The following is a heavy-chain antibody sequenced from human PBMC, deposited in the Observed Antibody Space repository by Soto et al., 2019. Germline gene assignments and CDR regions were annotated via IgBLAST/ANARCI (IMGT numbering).Heavy chain of an antibody. Sequence: QVQLLQSGAEVKEPGASVEVSCKTSGSTFTNFGLTWVRQAPGQGLEWLGFINTNNGNTNYAPNLQGRVTMTTDASTSTGYMELRSLRSDDTAIYYCARVNYDIFDYWGQGTLVAVSS. CDR3: ARVNYDIFDY. V-gene: IGHV1-18*01. J-gene: IGHJ4*02. D-gene: IGHD3-9*01. CDR2: INTNNGNT. CDR1: GSTFTNFG.